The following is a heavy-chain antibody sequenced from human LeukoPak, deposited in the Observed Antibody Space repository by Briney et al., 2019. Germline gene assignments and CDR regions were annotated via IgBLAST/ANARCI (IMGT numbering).Heavy chain of an antibody. CDR3: AKARRSYGDFDL. CDR2: ISPSTGNT. J-gene: IGHJ2*01. Sequence: GGSLRLSCAASGFTLSSYVMSWVRQAPGKGLEWVSTISPSTGNTFSADSVKGRFTISRDTSKNTLYLQMNSLRAEDTAVYYCAKARRSYGDFDLWGHGTLVTVSS. V-gene: IGHV3-23*01. CDR1: GFTLSSYV. D-gene: IGHD5-18*01.